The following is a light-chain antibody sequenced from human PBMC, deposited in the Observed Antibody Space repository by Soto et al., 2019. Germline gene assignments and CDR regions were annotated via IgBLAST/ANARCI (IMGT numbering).Light chain of an antibody. J-gene: IGKJ2*01. CDR3: QQYNNWPYT. CDR2: GTS. CDR1: QSVGRN. V-gene: IGKV3-15*01. Sequence: EIVMTQSPVALSVSPGERAALSCRASQSVGRNFAWYQQRPDQAPRVLIYGTSTRATGVPARLSGSGSGTDFTLTISSLQSEDFAVYYCQQYNNWPYTFGQGTRLEIK.